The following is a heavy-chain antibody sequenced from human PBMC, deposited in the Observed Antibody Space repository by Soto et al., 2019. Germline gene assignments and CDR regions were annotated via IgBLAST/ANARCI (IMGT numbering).Heavy chain of an antibody. CDR3: ARDRKLELPGNYYYYGMDV. V-gene: IGHV4-59*01. CDR1: GGSIRDYF. CDR2: ISSSGTV. Sequence: LSLTCSVSGGSIRDYFWTWIRQSPVRGLEWIGYISSSGTVKYNSSLKSRVTISLDRSRNQFSLKLSSVTAADTAVYFCARDRKLELPGNYYYYGMDVWGQGTTVTVYS. J-gene: IGHJ6*02. D-gene: IGHD1-7*01.